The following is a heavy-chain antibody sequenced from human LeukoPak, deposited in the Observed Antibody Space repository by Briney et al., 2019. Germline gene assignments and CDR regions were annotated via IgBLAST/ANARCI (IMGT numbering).Heavy chain of an antibody. Sequence: GGSLRLSCAVSGITLSNYAMSWVRQAPGKGLEWVAGISERGGSTNYADSVKGRFIISRDTSKNTVYLQMNSLRVEDTAVYYCASHRLGVGFDYWGQGTLVTVSS. D-gene: IGHD3-16*01. J-gene: IGHJ4*02. CDR3: ASHRLGVGFDY. CDR2: ISERGGST. CDR1: GITLSNYA. V-gene: IGHV3-23*01.